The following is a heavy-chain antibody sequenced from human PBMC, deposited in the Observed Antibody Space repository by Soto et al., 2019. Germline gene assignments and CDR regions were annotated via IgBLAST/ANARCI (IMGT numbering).Heavy chain of an antibody. D-gene: IGHD2-15*01. Sequence: LSLTCTVSGGSINVFSYYWSWVRQHPEKGLEWIGYVHSSGGAYYNPSLKSRVTISIDTSANLFSLNLASVTAADTAVYYCARRGTYYFDYWGQGILVTVYS. J-gene: IGHJ4*02. CDR3: ARRGTYYFDY. V-gene: IGHV4-31*03. CDR2: VHSSGGA. CDR1: GGSINVFSYY.